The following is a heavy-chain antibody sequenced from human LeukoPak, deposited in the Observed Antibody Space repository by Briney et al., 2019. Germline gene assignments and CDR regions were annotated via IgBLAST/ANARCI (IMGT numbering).Heavy chain of an antibody. Sequence: KPSETLSLTCTVSGGSISSYYWSWIRQPPGKGLEWIGDIYYSGSTNYNPSLKSRVTTSVDTSKRQFSLKLSSVTAADTAVYYCVRGGGYERIFDYWGQGTLVTVSS. CDR1: GGSISSYY. CDR2: IYYSGST. CDR3: VRGGGYERIFDY. D-gene: IGHD5-12*01. J-gene: IGHJ4*02. V-gene: IGHV4-59*01.